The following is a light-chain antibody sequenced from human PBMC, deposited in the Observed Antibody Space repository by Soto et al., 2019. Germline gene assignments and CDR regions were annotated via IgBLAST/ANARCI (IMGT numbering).Light chain of an antibody. CDR2: GAS. V-gene: IGKV3D-15*01. Sequence: EIVLTQSPATLSLSPGERATLSCRASQGVFSNLAWYHQKPAQPPRLLIYGASTSASASPARFSGRGSGSFFTLTISRLQSEDFAFYFCHHYHNWPRTFGQGTKVEVK. J-gene: IGKJ1*01. CDR1: QGVFSN. CDR3: HHYHNWPRT.